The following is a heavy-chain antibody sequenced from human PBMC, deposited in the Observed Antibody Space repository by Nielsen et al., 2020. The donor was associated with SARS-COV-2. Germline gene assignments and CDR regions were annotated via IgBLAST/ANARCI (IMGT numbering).Heavy chain of an antibody. D-gene: IGHD5-24*01. CDR3: ARRHGYNYDS. V-gene: IGHV3-11*03. CDR1: GFSLSDFY. Sequence: GESLKTPCAASGFSLSDFYMTWIRQAPGKGLEWVSYISSSGTHTKYADTVKGRFTVYRDNAKNSVSLQMNSLSAEDTAVYYCARRHGYNYDSWGQGSLVTVSS. CDR2: ISSSGTHT. J-gene: IGHJ4*02.